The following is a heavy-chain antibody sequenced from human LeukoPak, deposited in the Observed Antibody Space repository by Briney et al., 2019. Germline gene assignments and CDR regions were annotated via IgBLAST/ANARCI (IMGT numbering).Heavy chain of an antibody. Sequence: ASVKVSCKASGYTFTSYDISWVRQATGQGLEWMGWMNPNSGNAGYAQRFQGRVTMTRNDSISTAYMELTSLRSEDTAVYYCGRPLQRGSWTQRALDYWGQGTLVTVSS. CDR2: MNPNSGNA. D-gene: IGHD3-10*01. V-gene: IGHV1-8*01. CDR1: GYTFTSYD. J-gene: IGHJ4*02. CDR3: GRPLQRGSWTQRALDY.